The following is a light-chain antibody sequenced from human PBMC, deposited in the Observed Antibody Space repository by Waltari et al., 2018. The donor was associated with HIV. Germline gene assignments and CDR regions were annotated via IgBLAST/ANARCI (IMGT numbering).Light chain of an antibody. CDR1: SSNIGAGYD. CDR2: ADI. Sequence: QSVLTQPPSVSGAPGQRVTIPCTGGSSNIGAGYDVQWYQHLPGTAPKLLIYADINRPSGVPDRFSGSKSGTSASLAITGLQTEDEADYYCQSYDSSLSGWVFGGGTKLTVL. CDR3: QSYDSSLSGWV. V-gene: IGLV1-40*01. J-gene: IGLJ3*02.